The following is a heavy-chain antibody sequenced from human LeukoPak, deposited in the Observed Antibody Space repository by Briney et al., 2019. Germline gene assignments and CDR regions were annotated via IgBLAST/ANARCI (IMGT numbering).Heavy chain of an antibody. Sequence: GGSLRLSCAASGNYWMHWVRQAPGKGLVWVSRINSDGSSTSYADSVKGRFTISRDNAKNTLYLQMNSLRAEDTAVYYCARDSYDFWSGYYPVYYYYGMDVWGQGTTVTVSS. V-gene: IGHV3-74*01. CDR1: GNYW. D-gene: IGHD3-3*01. CDR2: INSDGSST. J-gene: IGHJ6*02. CDR3: ARDSYDFWSGYYPVYYYYGMDV.